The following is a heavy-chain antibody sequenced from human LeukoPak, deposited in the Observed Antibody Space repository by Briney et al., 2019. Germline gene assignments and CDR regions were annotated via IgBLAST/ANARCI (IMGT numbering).Heavy chain of an antibody. CDR1: GFTFSSYA. V-gene: IGHV3-15*01. CDR2: IKSKTDGGTT. CDR3: TTSWGYYYDSSGSVDWDY. J-gene: IGHJ4*02. D-gene: IGHD3-22*01. Sequence: GGSLRLSCAASGFTFSSYAMSWVRQAPGKGLEWVGRIKSKTDGGTTDYAAPVKGRFTISRDDSKNTLYLQMNSLKTEDTAVYYCTTSWGYYYDSSGSVDWDYWGQGTLVTVSS.